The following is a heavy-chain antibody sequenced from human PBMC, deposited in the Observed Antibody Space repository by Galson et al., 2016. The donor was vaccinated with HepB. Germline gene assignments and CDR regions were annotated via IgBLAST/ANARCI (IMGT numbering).Heavy chain of an antibody. CDR1: GFTFSSYS. Sequence: SLRLSCAVSGFTFSSYSMNWVRQAPGKGLEWVSSISSSSSYIYYADSVKGRFTISRDNAKNSLYLQMNSLRAEDTAVYYCARWDYCGNGVCYGDYWGQGTLVTVSS. CDR3: ARWDYCGNGVCYGDY. D-gene: IGHD2-8*01. CDR2: ISSSSSYI. V-gene: IGHV3-21*01. J-gene: IGHJ4*02.